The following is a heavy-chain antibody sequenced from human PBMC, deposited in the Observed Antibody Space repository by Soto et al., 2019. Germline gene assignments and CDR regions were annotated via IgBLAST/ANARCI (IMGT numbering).Heavy chain of an antibody. CDR1: GDSVSTGDNY. J-gene: IGHJ4*02. D-gene: IGHD3-3*01. CDR3: ARGQSDDFWSGYYGADS. Sequence: QVQLQESGPGLVKPSQTLSLTCTVSGDSVSTGDNYWSWIRQPPGKGLEWIGYIYYSGSAYYNPSLKSRVTMSRDTSRNQFSLNLTSVTAADTAVYCCARGQSDDFWSGYYGADSWGQGTLVTVSS. V-gene: IGHV4-30-4*01. CDR2: IYYSGSA.